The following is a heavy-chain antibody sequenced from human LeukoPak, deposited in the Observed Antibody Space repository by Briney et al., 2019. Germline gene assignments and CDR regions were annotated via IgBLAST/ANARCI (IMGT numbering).Heavy chain of an antibody. Sequence: PSETLSLTCNVSGGSISSNKHYWGWIRQPPGKALEWVGSVFYSGTTYYNPSLRSRVIILVDTPKNQFSLTLRSATAADTAVYFCVRESGDLGKAYDSWGQGTRVTVS. CDR3: VRESGDLGKAYDS. D-gene: IGHD3-16*01. CDR2: VFYSGTT. CDR1: GGSISSNKHY. V-gene: IGHV4-39*07. J-gene: IGHJ4*02.